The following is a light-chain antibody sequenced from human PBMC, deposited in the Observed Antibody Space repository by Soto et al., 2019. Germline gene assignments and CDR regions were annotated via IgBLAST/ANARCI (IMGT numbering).Light chain of an antibody. CDR3: SSYSSSTTLV. V-gene: IGLV2-14*01. CDR2: EVS. J-gene: IGLJ2*01. CDR1: SSDVGGYNY. Sequence: QSALTQPASVSGSPGQSITISCTGTSSDVGGYNYVSWYQHHPGKAPKLMTYEVSNRPSGVSNRFSGSKSGNTASLTISGLQAVDEADYYCSSYSSSTTLVLGGGTKLTVL.